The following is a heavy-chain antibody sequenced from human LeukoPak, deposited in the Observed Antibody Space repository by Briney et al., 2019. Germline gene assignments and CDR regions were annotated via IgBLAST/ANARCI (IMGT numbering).Heavy chain of an antibody. CDR1: GGSISSSSYY. D-gene: IGHD3-10*01. V-gene: IGHV4-39*01. J-gene: IGHJ4*02. CDR2: IYYSGST. Sequence: SETLSLTCTVSGGSISSSSYYWGWIRQPPGKGLEWIGSIYYSGSTYYNPSLKSRVTISVDTSKNQFSLKLSSVTAADTAVYYCAGRVRLLWFGRSIDYFDYWGQGTLVTVPS. CDR3: AGRVRLLWFGRSIDYFDY.